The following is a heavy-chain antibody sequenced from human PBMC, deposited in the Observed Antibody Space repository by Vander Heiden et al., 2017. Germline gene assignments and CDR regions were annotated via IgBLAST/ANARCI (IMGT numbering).Heavy chain of an antibody. J-gene: IGHJ4*02. CDR1: VFTLHDYA. CDR2: ISWNSGSI. D-gene: IGHD4-17*01. CDR3: AKAGGGGDYPLNYFDY. V-gene: IGHV3-9*01. Sequence: EVRRVLPGGVLVEPVRSLRHSGAASVFTLHDYAMHWVRQAPGKGLGWVSGISWNSGSIDYADSVKGRFTISRDNAKNSLYLQMNSLRTEDTAFYYCAKAGGGGDYPLNYFDYWGQGNLVTVSS.